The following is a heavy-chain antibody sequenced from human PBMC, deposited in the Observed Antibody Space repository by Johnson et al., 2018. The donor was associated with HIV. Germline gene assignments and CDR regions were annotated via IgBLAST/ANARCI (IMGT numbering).Heavy chain of an antibody. CDR1: GFTFDDYA. V-gene: IGHV3-9*01. Sequence: VHLVESGGGLVQPGRSLRLSCAASGFTFDDYAMHWVRQAPGKGLEWVSGISWNSGIIGYAASVKGRFTITRDNAKNSLYLQMNSLRAEDTALYYCAKGQGYSYDLSSPFDIWGQGTMVTVSS. J-gene: IGHJ3*02. CDR2: ISWNSGII. D-gene: IGHD5-18*01. CDR3: AKGQGYSYDLSSPFDI.